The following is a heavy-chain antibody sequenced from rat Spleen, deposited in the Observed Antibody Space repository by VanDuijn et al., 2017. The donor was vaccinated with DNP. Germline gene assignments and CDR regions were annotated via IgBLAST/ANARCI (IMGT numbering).Heavy chain of an antibody. V-gene: IGHV5-7*01. CDR2: ISYDGSST. Sequence: EVQLVESGGGLVQPGRSLKLSCAASGFTFSDYNMAWVRQAPKKGLEWVATISYDGSSTYYRDSVKGRFTISRDNAKSTLYLQMDSLRSEDTATYYCVRVNWVPDYWGQGVMVTVSP. CDR1: GFTFSDYN. J-gene: IGHJ2*01. CDR3: VRVNWVPDY. D-gene: IGHD5-1*01.